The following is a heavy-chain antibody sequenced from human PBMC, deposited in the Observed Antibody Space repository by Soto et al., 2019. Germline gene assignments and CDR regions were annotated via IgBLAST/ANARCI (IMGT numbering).Heavy chain of an antibody. V-gene: IGHV1-3*04. CDR2: MNTGDVNA. CDR3: ARSSKLYYFDDSSYLDL. CDR1: GYNFNTYA. Sequence: ASVKGSCTASGYNFNTYAMHWVRQAPGQRLEWMGWMNTGDVNAKYSQRFQGRVTFTKDTSANTAYMELRSLTSEDTAVYYCARSSKLYYFDDSSYLDLWGQGTPVTVSS. J-gene: IGHJ5*02. D-gene: IGHD3-22*01.